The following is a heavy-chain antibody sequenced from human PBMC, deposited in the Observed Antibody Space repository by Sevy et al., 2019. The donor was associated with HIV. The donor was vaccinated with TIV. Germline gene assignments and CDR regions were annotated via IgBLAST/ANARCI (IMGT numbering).Heavy chain of an antibody. CDR2: ISWDGGST. CDR1: GFTFDDYT. J-gene: IGHJ6*02. CDR3: AKSLRAFDGMDV. V-gene: IGHV3-43*01. Sequence: GGSLRLSCAASGFTFDDYTMHWVRQAPGKGLEWVSLISWDGGSTYYADSVKGRFTISRDNSKNSLYLQMNSLRTEDTALYYCAKSLRAFDGMDVWGQRTTVTVSS.